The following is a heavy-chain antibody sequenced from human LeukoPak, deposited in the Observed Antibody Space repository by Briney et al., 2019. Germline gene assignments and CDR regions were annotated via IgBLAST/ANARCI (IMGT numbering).Heavy chain of an antibody. J-gene: IGHJ4*02. CDR1: GGSFSGYY. CDR2: INHSGST. D-gene: IGHD3-10*02. Sequence: PSETLSLTCAVYGGSFSGYYWSWIRQPPGKGLERIGEINHSGSTNYNPSLKSRVTISVDTSKNQFSLKLSSVTAADTAVYYCARGRVYYVYFDYWGQGTLVTVSS. CDR3: ARGRVYYVYFDY. V-gene: IGHV4-34*01.